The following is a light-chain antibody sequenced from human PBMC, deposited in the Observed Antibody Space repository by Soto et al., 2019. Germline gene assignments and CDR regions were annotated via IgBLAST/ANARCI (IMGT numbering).Light chain of an antibody. CDR2: GAS. CDR3: QQANSFPIT. CDR1: QSVRKY. Sequence: EIGLSQSPGILSLYTGERATLSCRASQSVRKYLGWYQQKPGQAPRLLIYGASTRATGVPDRFSGSGSGTDFTLTISSLQPEDFATYYCQQANSFPITFAQGTRLAI. V-gene: IGKV3-11*01. J-gene: IGKJ5*01.